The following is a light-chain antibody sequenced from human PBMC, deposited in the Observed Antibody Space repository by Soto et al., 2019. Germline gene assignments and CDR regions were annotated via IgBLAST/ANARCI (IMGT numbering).Light chain of an antibody. V-gene: IGKV1-39*01. CDR2: AAS. CDR3: QQTYSAPWT. Sequence: DIQMTQSPSSLSASVGDRVTITCRASQTITNFLNWYQQKSGQAPKLLIYAASSLQSGVPSRFSGSGSGTDFTLTISSLQPEDFVTYYCQQTYSAPWTFGQGTKVEIK. J-gene: IGKJ1*01. CDR1: QTITNF.